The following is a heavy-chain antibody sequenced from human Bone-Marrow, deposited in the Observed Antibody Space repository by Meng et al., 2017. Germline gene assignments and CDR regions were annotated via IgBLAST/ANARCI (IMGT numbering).Heavy chain of an antibody. CDR3: ARDLHYYGSGRFDP. Sequence: GSLRLSCAVSGYSISSGYYWGWIRQPPGKGLEWIGSIYHSGSTYYNPSLKSRVTISVDTSKNQFSLKLSSVTAADTAVYYCARDLHYYGSGRFDPWGQGTLVTVSS. CDR1: GYSISSGYY. CDR2: IYHSGST. D-gene: IGHD3-10*01. V-gene: IGHV4-38-2*02. J-gene: IGHJ5*02.